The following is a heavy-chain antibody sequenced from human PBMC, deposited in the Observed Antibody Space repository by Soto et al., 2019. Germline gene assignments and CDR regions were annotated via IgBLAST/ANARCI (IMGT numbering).Heavy chain of an antibody. CDR2: IDSDGSRI. CDR1: GFTFSNYL. V-gene: IGHV3-74*01. CDR3: VRTSLVVAVATREDL. J-gene: IGHJ4*02. D-gene: IGHD2-15*01. Sequence: GGSMILSCASSGFTFSNYLMHWVRHDPGKGLVWVSRIDSDGSRITYADFVKGRFTISRDNAKNTVYLHMNSLTAEDTAVYYCVRTSLVVAVATREDLWGQGTLVTVSS.